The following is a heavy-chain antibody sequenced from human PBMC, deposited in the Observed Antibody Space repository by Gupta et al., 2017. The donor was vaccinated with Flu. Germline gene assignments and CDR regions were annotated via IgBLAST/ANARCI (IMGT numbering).Heavy chain of an antibody. CDR1: GGSFNEDF. J-gene: IGHJ5*02. CDR2: INHRGSV. D-gene: IGHD3-9*01. Sequence: QVQLQQWGAGLLKPSETLSLTCAVSGGSFNEDFWSWIRQPPGKGLEWIGEINHRGSVNYNPSLKSRVTISIDTSKKHFSLNLTSVTAADTAVYFCARRGPIYLLTASGPWFDPWGQGTRVTVSS. CDR3: ARRGPIYLLTASGPWFDP. V-gene: IGHV4-34*01.